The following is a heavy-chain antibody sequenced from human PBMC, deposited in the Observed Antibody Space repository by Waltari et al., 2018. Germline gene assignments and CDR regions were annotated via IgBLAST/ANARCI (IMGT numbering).Heavy chain of an antibody. D-gene: IGHD1-26*01. CDR2: IRDDGSNK. V-gene: IGHV3-30*02. CDR1: GFTFSSYG. CDR3: APSARKGATTGLYFDY. J-gene: IGHJ4*02. Sequence: QVQLVESGGGVVQPGGSLRLSCAASGFTFSSYGMHWVRQAPGKGLEWVAFIRDDGSNKYYADSVKGRFTISRDNSKNTLYLQMNSLRAEDTAVYYCAPSARKGATTGLYFDYWGQGTLVTVSS.